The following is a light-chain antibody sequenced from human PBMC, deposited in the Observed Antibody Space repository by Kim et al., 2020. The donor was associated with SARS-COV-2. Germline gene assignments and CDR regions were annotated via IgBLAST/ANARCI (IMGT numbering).Light chain of an antibody. CDR3: QAWDSSTVV. CDR1: KLGDKY. J-gene: IGLJ3*02. Sequence: SYELTQPPSVSVSPGQTASITCSGDKLGDKYAYWYQQKPGQSPVLVIYHDSKRPSGIPERFSGSNSGNTATLTISGTQAMDDADYYCQAWDSSTVVFGGGTKLTVL. CDR2: HDS. V-gene: IGLV3-1*01.